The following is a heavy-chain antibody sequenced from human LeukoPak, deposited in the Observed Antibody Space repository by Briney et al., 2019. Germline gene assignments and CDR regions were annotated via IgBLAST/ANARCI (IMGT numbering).Heavy chain of an antibody. V-gene: IGHV4-34*01. CDR1: GGSFSGYY. CDR3: ARGPGSYYYYYIDV. Sequence: SETLSLTCAVYGGSFSGYYWSWIRQPPGKGLEWIGEINHSGSTNYNPSLKSRVTISVDTSKNQFSLKLSSVTAADTAVYYCARGPGSYYYYYIDVWGKGTTVTVSS. CDR2: INHSGST. D-gene: IGHD7-27*01. J-gene: IGHJ6*03.